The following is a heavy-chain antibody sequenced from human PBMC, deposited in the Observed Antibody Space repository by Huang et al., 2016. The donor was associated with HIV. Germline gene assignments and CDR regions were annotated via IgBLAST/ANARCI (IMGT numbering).Heavy chain of an antibody. J-gene: IGHJ4*02. CDR3: AHTPPRGHYAPGFFDY. V-gene: IGHV2-5*02. CDR1: GFSLTTTGEG. Sequence: QITLKESGPTLVKPTQTLTLTCSFSGFSLTTTGEGVAWIRQPPGKALEWLALIYWDDEKRYITSLKTRLTITKDTSKKQVVLTVANMDPVDTATYYCAHTPPRGHYAPGFFDYWGQGALVTVSS. CDR2: IYWDDEK. D-gene: IGHD3-3*01.